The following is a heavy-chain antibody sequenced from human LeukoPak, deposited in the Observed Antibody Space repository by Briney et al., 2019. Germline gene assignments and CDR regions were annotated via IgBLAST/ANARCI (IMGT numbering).Heavy chain of an antibody. CDR2: IKPDGHGE. V-gene: IGHV3-7*01. J-gene: IGHJ4*02. Sequence: GGSLRLSCAASGFNFNDYWMSWVRQAPGKGLEWVANIKPDGHGEYYVDSVKGRFTISRDNAVNSLYLEMNCLRAEDTAVYYCVRDGDYFDYWGQGTLVTVSS. D-gene: IGHD3-16*01. CDR1: GFNFNDYW. CDR3: VRDGDYFDY.